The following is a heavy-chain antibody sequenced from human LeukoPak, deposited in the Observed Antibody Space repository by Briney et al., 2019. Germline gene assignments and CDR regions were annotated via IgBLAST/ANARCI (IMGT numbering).Heavy chain of an antibody. CDR1: GFTFDDYA. J-gene: IGHJ6*03. Sequence: GGSLRLSCAASGFTFDDYAMHWVRQAPGKGLEWVSGINWNGGSTGYADPVKGRFTISRDNAKNSLYLQMNSLRAEDTALYYCARGGITIFGVVSYMDVWGKGTTVTVSS. V-gene: IGHV3-20*04. CDR2: INWNGGST. CDR3: ARGGITIFGVVSYMDV. D-gene: IGHD3-3*01.